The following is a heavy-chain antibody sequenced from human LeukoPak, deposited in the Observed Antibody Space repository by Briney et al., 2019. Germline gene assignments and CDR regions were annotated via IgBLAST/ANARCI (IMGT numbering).Heavy chain of an antibody. CDR2: ISYDGSNK. Sequence: PGGSLRLSCAASGFTFSSYAMHWVRQAPGKGLEWVAVISYDGSNKYYADSVKGRFTISRDNSKNTLYLQMNSLRAEDTAVYYCATQGCSSTSCYYFDYWGQGTLVTVSS. D-gene: IGHD2-2*01. V-gene: IGHV3-30-3*01. J-gene: IGHJ4*02. CDR3: ATQGCSSTSCYYFDY. CDR1: GFTFSSYA.